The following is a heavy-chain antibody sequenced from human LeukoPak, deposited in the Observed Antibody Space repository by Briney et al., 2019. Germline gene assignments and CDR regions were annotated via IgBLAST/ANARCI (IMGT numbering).Heavy chain of an antibody. CDR1: GFPFSSYW. V-gene: IGHV3-7*01. CDR3: AREDHSNYNY. CDR2: IKQDGGEK. J-gene: IGHJ4*02. Sequence: PGGSLRLSYAASGFPFSSYWMSWVRQAPGKGLEWVANIKQDGGEKFYVDSVKGRFTISRDNAKNSLYLQMNSLRAEDTAVYYCAREDHSNYNYWGQGTLVTVSS. D-gene: IGHD4-11*01.